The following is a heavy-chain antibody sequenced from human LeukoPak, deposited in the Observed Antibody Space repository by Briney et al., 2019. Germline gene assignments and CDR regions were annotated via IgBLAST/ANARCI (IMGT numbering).Heavy chain of an antibody. CDR3: AKGNGKAATGNVVDY. CDR1: GFTFTSYS. D-gene: IGHD6-13*01. CDR2: MSGSGGTT. V-gene: IGHV3-23*01. J-gene: IGHJ4*02. Sequence: GGSLRLSCAPSGFTFTSYSMSWVRQPPGRGREWVAVMSGSGGTTYYADSVKGRFSISRDNSKSTLLLQMNSLRAEDTAVYYCAKGNGKAATGNVVDYWGQGPLVTVSS.